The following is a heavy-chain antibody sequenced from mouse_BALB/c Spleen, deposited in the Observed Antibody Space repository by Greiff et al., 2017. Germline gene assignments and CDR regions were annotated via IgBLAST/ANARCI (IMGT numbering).Heavy chain of an antibody. Sequence: EVKLQESGGGLVKPGGSLKLSCAASGFAFSSYDMSWVRQTPEKRLEWVAYISSGGGSTYYPDTVKGRFTISRDNAKNTLYLQMSSLKSEDTAMYYCARQGGSRPYWYFDVWGAGTTVTVSS. J-gene: IGHJ1*01. CDR1: GFAFSSYD. D-gene: IGHD1-1*01. CDR3: ARQGGSRPYWYFDV. CDR2: ISSGGGST. V-gene: IGHV5-12-1*01.